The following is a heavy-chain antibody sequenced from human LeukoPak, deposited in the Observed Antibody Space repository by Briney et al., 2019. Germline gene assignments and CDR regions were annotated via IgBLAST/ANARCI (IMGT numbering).Heavy chain of an antibody. Sequence: GSLRLSCAASGFTVSSNYMSWVRQAPGKGLEWVSVIYNGGSTYYADSVKGRFTISRDNSKNTLYLQMNSLRAEDTAVYYCARVEQQLALDVWGQGTTVTVSS. CDR2: IYNGGST. CDR1: GFTVSSNY. J-gene: IGHJ6*02. CDR3: ARVEQQLALDV. D-gene: IGHD6-13*01. V-gene: IGHV3-66*01.